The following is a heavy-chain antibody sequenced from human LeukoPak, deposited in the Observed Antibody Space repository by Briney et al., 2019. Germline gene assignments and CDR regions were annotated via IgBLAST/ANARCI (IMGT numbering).Heavy chain of an antibody. CDR3: ARSPSIAATGNWFDP. Sequence: SETLSLTCAVYGGSFSGYYWSWIRQPPGKGLEWIGEINHSGSTNYNPSLKSRVTMSVDTSKNQFSLKLSSVTAADTAVYYCARSPSIAATGNWFDPWGQGTLVTVSS. CDR2: INHSGST. J-gene: IGHJ5*02. CDR1: GGSFSGYY. V-gene: IGHV4-34*01. D-gene: IGHD6-13*01.